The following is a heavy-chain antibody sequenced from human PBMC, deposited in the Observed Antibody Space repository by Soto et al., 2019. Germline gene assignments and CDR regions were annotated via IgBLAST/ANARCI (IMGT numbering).Heavy chain of an antibody. V-gene: IGHV4-34*01. CDR2: INHSGST. Sequence: SETLSLTCAVYGGSFSGYYWSWIRQPPGKGLEWIGEINHSGSTNYNPSLKSRVTISVDTPNYQFSLKLSSVTAADTAVYYCARVEGLHGSGSYSSYYYDMDVWGQGATVTVSS. CDR3: ARVEGLHGSGSYSSYYYDMDV. D-gene: IGHD3-10*01. CDR1: GGSFSGYY. J-gene: IGHJ6*02.